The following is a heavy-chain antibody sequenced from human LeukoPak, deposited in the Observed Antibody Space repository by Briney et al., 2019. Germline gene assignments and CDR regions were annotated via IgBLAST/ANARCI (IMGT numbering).Heavy chain of an antibody. CDR1: GGSVSSNSVA. CDR3: VRAHNWNFGY. D-gene: IGHD1-7*01. V-gene: IGHV6-1*01. Sequence: SQTLSLTCVISGGSVSSNSVAWNWIRQSPSRGLEWLGRTYYRSKWYNDYATSVKSRITINPDTSKNQFSLQLNSVTPEDTAIYYCVRAHNWNFGYWGQGTLVTVSS. J-gene: IGHJ4*02. CDR2: TYYRSKWYN.